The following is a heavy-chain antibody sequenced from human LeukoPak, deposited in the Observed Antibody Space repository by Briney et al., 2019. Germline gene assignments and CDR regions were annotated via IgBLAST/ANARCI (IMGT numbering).Heavy chain of an antibody. J-gene: IGHJ4*02. CDR1: GFTFSSYA. V-gene: IGHV3-30-3*01. CDR3: ARGVAAAGTTLDY. Sequence: GGSLRLSCAASGFTFSSYAMHWVRQAPGKGLEWVAVISYDRSNKYYADSVKGRFTISRDNSKNTLYLQMNSLRAEDTAVYYCARGVAAAGTTLDYWGQGTLVTVSS. D-gene: IGHD6-13*01. CDR2: ISYDRSNK.